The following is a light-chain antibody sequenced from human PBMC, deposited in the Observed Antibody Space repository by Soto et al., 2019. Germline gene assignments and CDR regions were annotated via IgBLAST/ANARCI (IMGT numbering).Light chain of an antibody. CDR1: QGISKS. CDR2: AAS. CDR3: QQYISYTIT. Sequence: DIQMTQSPSSLSASVGDRVTITCRASQGISKSLAWYQHKAEKAPKSLIYAASSLQSGVPSRFSGSGSGTEFTLTISSLQPEDFATYHCQQYISYTITFGQGTRLEIK. J-gene: IGKJ5*01. V-gene: IGKV1D-16*01.